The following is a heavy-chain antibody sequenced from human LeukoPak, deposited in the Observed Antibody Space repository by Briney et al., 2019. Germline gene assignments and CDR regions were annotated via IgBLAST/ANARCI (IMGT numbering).Heavy chain of an antibody. CDR3: ARDYYDSSGYYFSSY. V-gene: IGHV3-48*04. CDR1: GFTFSSYA. CDR2: ISSSSSTI. J-gene: IGHJ4*02. D-gene: IGHD3-22*01. Sequence: GGSLRLSCAASGFTFSSYAMHWVRQAPGKGLEWVSHISSSSSTIYYADSVKGRFTISRDNAKNSLYLQMHSLRAEDTAVYYCARDYYDSSGYYFSSYWGQGTLVTVSS.